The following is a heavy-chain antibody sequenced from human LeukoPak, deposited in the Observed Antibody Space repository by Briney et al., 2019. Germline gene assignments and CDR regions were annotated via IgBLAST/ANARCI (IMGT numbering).Heavy chain of an antibody. CDR3: AKAADILTGYLN. CDR1: GFTVSPHW. D-gene: IGHD3-9*01. V-gene: IGHV3-23*01. Sequence: GGSLRLSCAASGFTVSPHWMSWVRQAPGKGLEWVSAISGSGGSTYYADSVKGRFTISRDNSKNTLYLQMNSLRAEDTAVYYCAKAADILTGYLNWGQGTLVTVSS. CDR2: ISGSGGST. J-gene: IGHJ4*02.